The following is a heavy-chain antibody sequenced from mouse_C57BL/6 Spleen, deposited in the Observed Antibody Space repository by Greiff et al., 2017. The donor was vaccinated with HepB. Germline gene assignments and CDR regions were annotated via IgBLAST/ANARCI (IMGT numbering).Heavy chain of an antibody. CDR3: ARDDRDYFDY. J-gene: IGHJ2*01. CDR2: ISDGGSYT. CDR1: GFTFSSYA. V-gene: IGHV5-4*01. Sequence: EVNVVESGGGLVKPGGSLKLSCAASGFTFSSYAMSWVRQTPEKRLEWVATISDGGSYTYYPDNVKGRFTISRDNAKNNLYLQMSHLKSEDTAMYYCARDDRDYFDYWGQGTTLTVSS.